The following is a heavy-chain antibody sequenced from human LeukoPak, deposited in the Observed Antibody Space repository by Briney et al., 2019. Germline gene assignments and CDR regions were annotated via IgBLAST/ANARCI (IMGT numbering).Heavy chain of an antibody. CDR1: GFTFSSYA. CDR2: ISGSGGST. V-gene: IGHV3-23*01. CDR3: ARDTENIDYDAFES. Sequence: PGGSLRLSCAASGFTFSSYAMSWVRQAPGKGLEWVSAISGSGGSTYYADSVKGRFTISRDNSKNTLYLQMNSLRAEDTAVYFCARDTENIDYDAFESWGQGILVTVSS. J-gene: IGHJ5*01. D-gene: IGHD2/OR15-2a*01.